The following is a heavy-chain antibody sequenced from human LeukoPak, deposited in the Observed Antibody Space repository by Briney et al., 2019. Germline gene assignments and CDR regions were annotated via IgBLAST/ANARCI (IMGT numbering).Heavy chain of an antibody. D-gene: IGHD1-14*01. CDR1: GGSFSGYY. V-gene: IGHV4-34*01. CDR2: INHSGST. Sequence: SETLSLTCAVYGGSFSGYYWSWIRQPPGKGLEWIGEINHSGSTNYNPSLKSRVTISVDTSKNQFSLKLSSVTAADTAVYYCARHSPRDLPVPEEGNQFDYWGQGTLVTVSS. J-gene: IGHJ4*02. CDR3: ARHSPRDLPVPEEGNQFDY.